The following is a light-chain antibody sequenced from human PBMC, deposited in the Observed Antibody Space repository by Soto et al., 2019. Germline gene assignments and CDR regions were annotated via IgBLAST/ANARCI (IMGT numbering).Light chain of an antibody. CDR1: QGMSSY. CDR3: QQLKSYPLT. V-gene: IGKV1-9*01. Sequence: DIQLTQSPSFLSASVGDRVTITCRASQGMSSYLAWYQQKPGKAPKLLIYAASTLQSGVPSRFSGSGSGTEFTLTISSLQPEDFATYYCQQLKSYPLTSGGGTKVEIK. J-gene: IGKJ4*01. CDR2: AAS.